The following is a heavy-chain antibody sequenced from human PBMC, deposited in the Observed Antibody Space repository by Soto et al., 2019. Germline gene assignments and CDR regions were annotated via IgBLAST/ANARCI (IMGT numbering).Heavy chain of an antibody. CDR1: GFTFSSSW. Sequence: PGGSLRLSCAASGFTFSSSWMSWVRQAPGKGLEWVANIKQDGSEKYYVDSVKGRFTISRDNAKNSLYLQMNSLRAEDTAVYYCARDRNYYDSSGYYFDPLVARLENWFDPWGQGTLVTVSS. J-gene: IGHJ5*02. CDR3: ARDRNYYDSSGYYFDPLVARLENWFDP. V-gene: IGHV3-7*03. D-gene: IGHD3-22*01. CDR2: IKQDGSEK.